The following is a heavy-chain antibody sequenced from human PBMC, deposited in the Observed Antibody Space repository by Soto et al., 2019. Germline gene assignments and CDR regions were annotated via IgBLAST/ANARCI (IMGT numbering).Heavy chain of an antibody. V-gene: IGHV3-48*03. D-gene: IGHD3-16*02. CDR1: GFTFSSYE. CDR2: ISSSGSTI. CDR3: ARDGHVWGSYRNYYYYYGMDV. Sequence: EVQLVESGGGLVQPGGSLRLSCAASGFTFSSYEMNWVRQAPGKGLEWVSYISSSGSTIYYADSVKGRFTISRDNAKNSLYLQMNSLRAEDTAVYYCARDGHVWGSYRNYYYYYGMDVWGQGTTVTVSS. J-gene: IGHJ6*02.